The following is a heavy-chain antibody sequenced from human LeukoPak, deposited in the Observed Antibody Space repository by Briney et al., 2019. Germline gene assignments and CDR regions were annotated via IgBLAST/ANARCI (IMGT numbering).Heavy chain of an antibody. CDR2: ITGSGDST. V-gene: IGHV3-23*01. Sequence: GGSLRLSCAASGFTFSSYWMSWVRQAPGKGLEWVSTITGSGDSTSYADSVKGRFTISRDNSKNTLFLQMNSLRAEDTAVYYCAKGAPGPLQYFFDYWGQGTLVTVSS. J-gene: IGHJ4*02. CDR3: AKGAPGPLQYFFDY. D-gene: IGHD5-24*01. CDR1: GFTFSSYW.